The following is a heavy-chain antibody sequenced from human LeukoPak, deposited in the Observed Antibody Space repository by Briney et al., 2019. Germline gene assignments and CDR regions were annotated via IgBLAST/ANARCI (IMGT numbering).Heavy chain of an antibody. Sequence: SETLSLTCAVYGGSFSGYYWSWIRQPPGKGLEWIGEINHSGSTNYNPSLKSRVTISVDTSKNQFSLELSSVTAADTAVYYCARGGPYSSGWSVYYYYGMDVWGKGTTVTVSS. CDR2: INHSGST. CDR3: ARGGPYSSGWSVYYYYGMDV. V-gene: IGHV4-34*01. D-gene: IGHD6-19*01. J-gene: IGHJ6*04. CDR1: GGSFSGYY.